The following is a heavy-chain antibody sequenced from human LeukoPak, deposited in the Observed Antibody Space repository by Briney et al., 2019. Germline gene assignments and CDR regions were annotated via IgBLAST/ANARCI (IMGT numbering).Heavy chain of an antibody. CDR2: ISYDGSNK. D-gene: IGHD3-22*01. CDR1: GFTFSSYG. CDR3: GRETYTYDTSGPDH. J-gene: IGHJ4*02. V-gene: IGHV3-30*03. Sequence: GGSLRLSCAASGFTFSSYGMHWVRQAPGKGLEWVAVISYDGSNKYYADSVKGRFTISRDNSKNALYLQMNSLRAEDTAVYYCGRETYTYDTSGPDHWGQGTLLTVSS.